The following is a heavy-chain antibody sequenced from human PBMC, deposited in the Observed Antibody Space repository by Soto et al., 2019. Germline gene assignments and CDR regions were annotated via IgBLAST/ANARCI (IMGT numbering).Heavy chain of an antibody. CDR3: ARATYHSGSQTTHYYFDY. CDR2: IIPIFGTA. Sequence: SVKVSCKASGGTFSSYAISWVRQAPGQGLEWMGGIIPIFGTANYAQKFQGRVTITADESTSTAYMELSSLRSEDTAVYYCARATYHSGSQTTHYYFDYWGQGTLVTVSS. V-gene: IGHV1-69*13. D-gene: IGHD1-26*01. J-gene: IGHJ4*02. CDR1: GGTFSSYA.